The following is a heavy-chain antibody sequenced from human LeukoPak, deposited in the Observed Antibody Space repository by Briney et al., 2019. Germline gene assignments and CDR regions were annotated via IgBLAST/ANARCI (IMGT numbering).Heavy chain of an antibody. CDR2: IYYSGST. CDR3: AREEWKANY. V-gene: IGHV4-39*07. CDR1: GFTFSSYA. Sequence: GSLRLSCAASGFTFSSYAMHWVRQPPGKGLEWIGSIYYSGSTYYNPSLKSRVTISVDTSKNQFSLKLSSVTAADTAVYYCAREEWKANYWGQGTLVTVSS. J-gene: IGHJ4*02. D-gene: IGHD1-1*01.